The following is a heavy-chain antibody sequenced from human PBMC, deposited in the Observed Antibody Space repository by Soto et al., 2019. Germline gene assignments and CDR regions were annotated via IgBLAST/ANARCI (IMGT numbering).Heavy chain of an antibody. Sequence: SETLSLTCTVSVGSISSYYWSWIRQPPGKGLEWIGYIYYSGRTNYNPSLKSQVTISEDTTKNQFSLKMSSMTSADTALYYCARVAAYYYDSSDPTSGYYYYGMDVWGQGTTVT. J-gene: IGHJ6*02. CDR2: IYYSGRT. CDR3: ARVAAYYYDSSDPTSGYYYYGMDV. CDR1: VGSISSYY. D-gene: IGHD3-22*01. V-gene: IGHV4-59*01.